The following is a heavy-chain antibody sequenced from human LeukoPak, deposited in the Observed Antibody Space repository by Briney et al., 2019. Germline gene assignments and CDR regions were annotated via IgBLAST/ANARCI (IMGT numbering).Heavy chain of an antibody. V-gene: IGHV3-23*01. Sequence: PGGSLRLSCAASGFTFSSYSMSWVRQAPGKGLEWVSAISGSGGNTYYADSVKGRFTISRDNSKNTLYLQMDSLRAEDTAVYYCAKDRYSNFYYCTMDVWGQGTTVTVSS. CDR1: GFTFSSYS. J-gene: IGHJ6*02. CDR3: AKDRYSNFYYCTMDV. CDR2: ISGSGGNT. D-gene: IGHD4-11*01.